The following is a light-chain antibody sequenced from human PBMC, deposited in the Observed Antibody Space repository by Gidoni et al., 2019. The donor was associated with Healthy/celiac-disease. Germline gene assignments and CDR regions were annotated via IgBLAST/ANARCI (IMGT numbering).Light chain of an antibody. Sequence: SSVLTQDPAVSVALGQTVRITCQGDSLRSYYASWYQQKPGQAPVLVIYAKNNRPSGIPDRFSGSSSGNTASLTITGAQAEDEADYYCNSRDSSGNHVVFGGGTKLTVL. CDR2: AKN. CDR3: NSRDSSGNHVV. J-gene: IGLJ2*01. CDR1: SLRSYY. V-gene: IGLV3-19*01.